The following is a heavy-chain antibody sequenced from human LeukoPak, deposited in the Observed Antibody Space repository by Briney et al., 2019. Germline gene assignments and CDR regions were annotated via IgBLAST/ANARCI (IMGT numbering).Heavy chain of an antibody. J-gene: IGHJ3*02. V-gene: IGHV3-23*01. Sequence: PGGSLRLSCAASGFTFSSYAMSWVRQAPGKGLEWVSAISGSGGSTYYADSVKGRFTISRDNSKNTLYLQMNSLRAEDTAVYYCAKDHRSLRVLRYFDRPTIKGSKFPDAFDIWGQGTMVTVSS. CDR2: ISGSGGST. CDR3: AKDHRSLRVLRYFDRPTIKGSKFPDAFDI. CDR1: GFTFSSYA. D-gene: IGHD3-9*01.